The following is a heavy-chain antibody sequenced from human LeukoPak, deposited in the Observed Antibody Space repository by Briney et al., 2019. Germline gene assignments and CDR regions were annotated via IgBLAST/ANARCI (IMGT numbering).Heavy chain of an antibody. CDR3: AELGITMIGGV. CDR2: INSSGSTI. J-gene: IGHJ6*04. V-gene: IGHV3-48*04. D-gene: IGHD3-10*02. CDR1: GFPFSSYR. Sequence: GGSLRLSCAASGFPFSSYRMNWVRQAPGKGLEWVSYINSSGSTIYYADSVKGRFTISRDNAKNSLYLQMNSLRAEDTAVYYCAELGITMIGGVWGKGTTVTISS.